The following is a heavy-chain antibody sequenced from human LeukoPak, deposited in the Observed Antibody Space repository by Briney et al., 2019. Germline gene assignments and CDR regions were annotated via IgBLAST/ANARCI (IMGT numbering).Heavy chain of an antibody. Sequence: SETLCLTCTVSGGSISSYYWSWIRQPAGKGLEWIGRIYTSGSTNYNPSLKSRVTISVDKSKNQFSLKLSSATAADTAVYYCARVLSYYDSSGYLNYYYMDVWGKGTTVTVSS. CDR2: IYTSGST. D-gene: IGHD3-22*01. J-gene: IGHJ6*03. V-gene: IGHV4-4*07. CDR3: ARVLSYYDSSGYLNYYYMDV. CDR1: GGSISSYY.